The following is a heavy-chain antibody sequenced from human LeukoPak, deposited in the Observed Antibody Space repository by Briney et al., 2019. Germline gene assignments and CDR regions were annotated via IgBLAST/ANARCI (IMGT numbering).Heavy chain of an antibody. D-gene: IGHD3-22*01. V-gene: IGHV3-30-3*01. CDR2: ISYDGSNK. CDR3: ARERLDSSGYYYGYFQH. CDR1: GFTFSSYA. J-gene: IGHJ1*01. Sequence: GRSLRLSCAASGFTFSSYAMHWVRQAPGKGLEWVAVISYDGSNKYYADSVKGRFTISRDNSKNTLYLQMNSLRAKDTAVYYCARERLDSSGYYYGYFQHWGQGTLVTVSS.